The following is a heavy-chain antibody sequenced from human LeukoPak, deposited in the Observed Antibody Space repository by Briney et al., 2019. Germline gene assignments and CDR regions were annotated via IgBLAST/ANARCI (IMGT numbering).Heavy chain of an antibody. CDR1: GFIFGDYG. CDR2: IQSRTFGGAT. V-gene: IGHV3-49*04. J-gene: IGHJ4*02. CDR3: ARAVRRTYGRSTAVYFDY. Sequence: PGGSLRLSCTASGFIFGDYGMSWVRQAPGQGLEWVGFIQSRTFGGATQYAASVKGRFTISRDDSNSIAYLQMNSLRAEDTAVYYCARAVRRTYGRSTAVYFDYWGQGTLVTVSS. D-gene: IGHD3-10*01.